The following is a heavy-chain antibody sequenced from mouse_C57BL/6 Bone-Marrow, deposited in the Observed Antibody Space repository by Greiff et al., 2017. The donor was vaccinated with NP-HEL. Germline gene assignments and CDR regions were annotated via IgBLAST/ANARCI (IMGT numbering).Heavy chain of an antibody. V-gene: IGHV1-81*01. D-gene: IGHD1-1*01. CDR3: ARLGDYGSSYGDFDY. CDR1: GYTFTSYG. Sequence: VQLQQSGAELARPGASVKLSCKASGYTFTSYGISWVKQRPGQGLEWIGEIYPRSGNTYYNEKFKGKATLTADKSSSTAYMELRSLTSEDSAVYFCARLGDYGSSYGDFDYWGQGTTLTVSS. J-gene: IGHJ2*01. CDR2: IYPRSGNT.